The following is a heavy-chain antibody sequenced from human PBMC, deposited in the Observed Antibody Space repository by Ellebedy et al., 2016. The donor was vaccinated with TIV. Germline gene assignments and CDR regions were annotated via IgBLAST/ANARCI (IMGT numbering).Heavy chain of an antibody. Sequence: ASVKVSCXASGYTFTSYGISWVRQAPGQGLEWMGWISAYNGNTNYAQKFQGRVTMTRDTSISTAYMELSRLRSDDTAVYYCAGGNPFDYWGQGTLVTVSS. CDR3: AGGNPFDY. V-gene: IGHV1-18*01. CDR1: GYTFTSYG. CDR2: ISAYNGNT. D-gene: IGHD1-14*01. J-gene: IGHJ4*02.